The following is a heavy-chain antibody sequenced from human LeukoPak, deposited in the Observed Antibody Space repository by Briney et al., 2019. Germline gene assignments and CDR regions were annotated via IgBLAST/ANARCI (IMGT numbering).Heavy chain of an antibody. V-gene: IGHV3-9*01. J-gene: IGHJ4*02. CDR3: AKGSGYSSSWEDY. CDR2: ISWNSGSI. D-gene: IGHD6-13*01. Sequence: PGRSLRLSCAASGFTFDDYAMHWVRQAPGKGLEWVSGISWNSGSIGYADSVKGRFTISRDNAKNSLYLQMNSLRAEDTALYYCAKGSGYSSSWEDYWGQGTLVTVSS. CDR1: GFTFDDYA.